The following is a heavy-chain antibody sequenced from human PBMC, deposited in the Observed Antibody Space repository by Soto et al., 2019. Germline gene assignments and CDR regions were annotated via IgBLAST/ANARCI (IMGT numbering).Heavy chain of an antibody. CDR1: GGTFSSYA. Sequence: QVQLVQSGAEVKKPGSSVKVSCKASGGTFSSYAISWVRQAPGQGLEWMGGIIPIFGTANYAQKFQGRVTITADESTGTDYMELSSLRSEDTAVYYCARETADIVGDWYFDLWGRGTLVTVSS. J-gene: IGHJ2*01. CDR2: IIPIFGTA. V-gene: IGHV1-69*01. CDR3: ARETADIVGDWYFDL. D-gene: IGHD5-12*01.